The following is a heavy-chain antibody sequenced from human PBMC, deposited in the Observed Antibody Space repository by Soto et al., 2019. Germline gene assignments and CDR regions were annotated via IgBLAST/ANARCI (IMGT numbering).Heavy chain of an antibody. CDR3: ARALRLGELSLSGDAFDI. J-gene: IGHJ3*02. CDR2: IIPIFGTA. D-gene: IGHD3-16*02. Sequence: QVQLVQSGAEVKKPGASVKVSCKASGYTFTSYAISWVRQAPGQGLEWMGGIIPIFGTANYAQKFQGRVTITADESTSTAYMELSSLRSEDTAVYYCARALRLGELSLSGDAFDIWGQGTMVTVSS. CDR1: GYTFTSYA. V-gene: IGHV1-69*01.